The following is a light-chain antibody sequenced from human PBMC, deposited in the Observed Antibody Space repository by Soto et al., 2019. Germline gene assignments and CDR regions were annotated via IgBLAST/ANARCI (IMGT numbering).Light chain of an antibody. J-gene: IGLJ2*01. Sequence: QSVLTQPPSASGTPGQRVTISCSGSSSNIGSKTVNWYQQLPGTAPKLLIYSNNQRPSGVPDRFSGSKSGTSASLAISGLQSEDEADYYCAAWDDSLPGVVFGGGTQLTVL. CDR3: AAWDDSLPGVV. CDR1: SSNIGSKT. CDR2: SNN. V-gene: IGLV1-44*01.